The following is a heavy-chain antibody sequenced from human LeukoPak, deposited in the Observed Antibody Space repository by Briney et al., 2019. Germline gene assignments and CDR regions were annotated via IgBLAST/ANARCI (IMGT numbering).Heavy chain of an antibody. CDR2: INHSGST. V-gene: IGHV4-34*01. Sequence: ASETLSLTCAVYGGSFSPYYWSWIRQPPGKRLEWIGEINHSGSTNYNPSLKSRVTISVDTSKNQFSLRLSSVTAADTAVYYCARGGFYCGGDCYVDYWGQGTLVTVSS. D-gene: IGHD2-21*02. CDR3: ARGGFYCGGDCYVDY. J-gene: IGHJ4*02. CDR1: GGSFSPYY.